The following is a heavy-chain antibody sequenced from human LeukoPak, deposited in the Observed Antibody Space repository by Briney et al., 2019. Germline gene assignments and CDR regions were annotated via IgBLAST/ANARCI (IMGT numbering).Heavy chain of an antibody. CDR1: GGSISSFY. D-gene: IGHD3-22*01. V-gene: IGHV4-4*07. CDR3: ASTGTYYYDSSGIDY. J-gene: IGHJ4*02. CDR2: IYTSGTT. Sequence: PSETLSLTCAVSGGSISSFYRSWIRQPAGKGLEWIGRIYTSGTTNYNPSLKSRVTMSVDTSKNQFSLKLSSVTAADTAVYYCASTGTYYYDSSGIDYWGQGTLVTVSS.